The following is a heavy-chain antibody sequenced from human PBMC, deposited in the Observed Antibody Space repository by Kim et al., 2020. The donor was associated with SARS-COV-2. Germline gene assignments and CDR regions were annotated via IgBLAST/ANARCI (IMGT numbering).Heavy chain of an antibody. J-gene: IGHJ6*01. D-gene: IGHD3-3*01. CDR3: ASPLYDFWSGSTYGLDV. CDR2: IYYSGTT. CDR1: GGSVSSSSYF. V-gene: IGHV4-61*01. Sequence: SETLSLTCTVSGGSVSSSSYFWSWIRQPPGKGLEWIGYIYYSGTTSYNPSLKSRVTISVDTSRNQFSLRLSSVTAADTAMYYCASPLYDFWSGSTYGLDV.